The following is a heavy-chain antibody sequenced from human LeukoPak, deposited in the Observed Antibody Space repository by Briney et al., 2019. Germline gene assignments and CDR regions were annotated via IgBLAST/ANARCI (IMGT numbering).Heavy chain of an antibody. V-gene: IGHV3-33*01. CDR1: GFTFSSYG. CDR2: IWYDGSNK. D-gene: IGHD6-6*01. Sequence: GRSLRLSCAASGFTFSSYGMHWVRQAPGKGLEWVAVIWYDGSNKYYADSVKGRFTISRDNSKNTLYLQMNSLRAEDTAVYYCARDNIAARPFDYRGQGTLVTVSS. J-gene: IGHJ4*02. CDR3: ARDNIAARPFDY.